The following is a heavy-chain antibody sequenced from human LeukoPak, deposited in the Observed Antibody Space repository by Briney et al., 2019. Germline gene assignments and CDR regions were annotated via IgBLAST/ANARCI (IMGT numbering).Heavy chain of an antibody. J-gene: IGHJ4*02. CDR1: GFTFSSYW. V-gene: IGHV3-74*01. CDR2: INSDGSST. CDR3: ASPDVAWGTYSSGWNLA. D-gene: IGHD6-19*01. Sequence: GGSLRLSCAASGFTFSSYWMHWVRQAPGKGLVWVSRINSDGSSTSYADSVKGRFTISRDNAKNKLYLQMNSLRAEDTAVYYCASPDVAWGTYSSGWNLAWGQGTLVTVSS.